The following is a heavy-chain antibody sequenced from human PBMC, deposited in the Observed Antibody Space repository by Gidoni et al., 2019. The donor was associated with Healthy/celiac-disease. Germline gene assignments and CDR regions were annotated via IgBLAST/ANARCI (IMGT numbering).Heavy chain of an antibody. J-gene: IGHJ4*02. CDR2: IYHSGST. CDR3: ARDNGDYSFDY. Sequence: QVQLQESGPGLVKPSETLSLTCAVSGYSISSGSYWAWIRQPPGKGLEWIGSIYHSGSTYYNPSLKSRVTISVDTSKNQFSLKLSSVTAADTAVYYCARDNGDYSFDYWGQGTLVTVSS. D-gene: IGHD4-17*01. V-gene: IGHV4-38-2*02. CDR1: GYSISSGSY.